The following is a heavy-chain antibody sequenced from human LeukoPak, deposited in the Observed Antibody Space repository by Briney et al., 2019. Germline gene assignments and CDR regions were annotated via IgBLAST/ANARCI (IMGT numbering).Heavy chain of an antibody. Sequence: LAGGSLRLSCAASGFTFSSYGMHWVRQAPGKGLEWVAVISYDGSNKYYADSVKGRFTISRDNAKNSLYLQMNSLRAEDTAVYYCARDDVAAAFDYWGQGTLVTVSS. CDR3: ARDDVAAAFDY. D-gene: IGHD6-13*01. V-gene: IGHV3-30*03. J-gene: IGHJ4*02. CDR1: GFTFSSYG. CDR2: ISYDGSNK.